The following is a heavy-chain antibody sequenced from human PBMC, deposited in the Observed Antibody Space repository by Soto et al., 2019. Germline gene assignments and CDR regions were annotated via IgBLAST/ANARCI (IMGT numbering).Heavy chain of an antibody. Sequence: GGSLRLSCAASGFTFSSYSMTWVRQAPGKGLEWVSYISSSSSTIYYAVSVKGRFTISRDNAKNSLYLQMNSLRAEDTAVYYCARTQLPPGELRSVWYFDYWGQGTLVTVSS. CDR2: ISSSSSTI. D-gene: IGHD1-26*01. V-gene: IGHV3-48*01. CDR1: GFTFSSYS. CDR3: ARTQLPPGELRSVWYFDY. J-gene: IGHJ4*02.